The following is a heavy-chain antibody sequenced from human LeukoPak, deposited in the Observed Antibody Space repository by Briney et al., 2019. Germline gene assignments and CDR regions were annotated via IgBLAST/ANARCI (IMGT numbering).Heavy chain of an antibody. Sequence: GGSLRLSCAVSGFTFKNAWMSWVRQAPGKGLEWVGRIKSKTDGGTTNYAAPVKGRFTISRDDSKNTLYLQMNSLKTEDTAVYYCTTHTLYSSSWYVDYWGQGTLVTVSS. V-gene: IGHV3-15*01. D-gene: IGHD6-13*01. CDR1: GFTFKNAW. CDR2: IKSKTDGGTT. J-gene: IGHJ4*02. CDR3: TTHTLYSSSWYVDY.